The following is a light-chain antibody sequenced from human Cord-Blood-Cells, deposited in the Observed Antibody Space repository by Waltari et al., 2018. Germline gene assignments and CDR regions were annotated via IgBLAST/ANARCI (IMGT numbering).Light chain of an antibody. CDR1: SLRSYY. Sequence: SSELTQDPAVSVALGQTVRITCQGDSLRSYYASWYQQKPGQTPVLVIYGKNNRASGIRDRFSGSSSGNTASLTITGAQAEDEADYYCNSRDSSGNHVVFGGGTKLTVL. CDR2: GKN. CDR3: NSRDSSGNHVV. J-gene: IGLJ2*01. V-gene: IGLV3-19*01.